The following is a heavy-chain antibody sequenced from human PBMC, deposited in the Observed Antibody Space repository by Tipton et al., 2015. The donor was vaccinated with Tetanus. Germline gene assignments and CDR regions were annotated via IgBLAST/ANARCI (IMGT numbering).Heavy chain of an antibody. J-gene: IGHJ4*02. V-gene: IGHV4-31*03. Sequence: TLSLTCTVSGGSISNTGDYWGWIRQHPGKGLEWIAYIYHSGSTYYNPSLRSRLSISVDTSKNQFSLRLSSVTAADTAVYYCARGPTATSDYWGQGTLVTVSS. CDR2: IYHSGST. D-gene: IGHD4-17*01. CDR3: ARGPTATSDY. CDR1: GGSISNTGDY.